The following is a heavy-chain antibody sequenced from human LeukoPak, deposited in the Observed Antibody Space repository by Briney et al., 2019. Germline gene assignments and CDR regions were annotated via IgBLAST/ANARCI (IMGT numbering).Heavy chain of an antibody. Sequence: SETLSLTCTVSGYSISSGYYWGWIRQPPGKGLEWIGSIHHSGSTYYNPSLKSRVTISVDTSKNQFSLKLSSVTAADTAVYYCARERGYYDFWRGSVGYYYYMDVWGKGTTVTVSS. V-gene: IGHV4-38-2*02. D-gene: IGHD3-3*01. J-gene: IGHJ6*03. CDR2: IHHSGST. CDR3: ARERGYYDFWRGSVGYYYYMDV. CDR1: GYSISSGYY.